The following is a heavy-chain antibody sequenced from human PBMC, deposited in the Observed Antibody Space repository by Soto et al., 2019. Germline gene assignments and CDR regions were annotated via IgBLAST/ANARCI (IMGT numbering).Heavy chain of an antibody. D-gene: IGHD3-16*01. CDR3: ARDFTGWPPDGVDS. CDR1: GFTFTSYA. CDR2: ISAYNGNT. Sequence: QVHLVQSGAEVKKPGASVKVSCKASGFTFTSYAITWVRQAPGQGLEWMGWISAYNGNTNYAQKLQGRVTMTTDTSTSTAYMELGSLTSDDTAAYYCARDFTGWPPDGVDSWGQGTLVTVST. V-gene: IGHV1-18*01. J-gene: IGHJ4*02.